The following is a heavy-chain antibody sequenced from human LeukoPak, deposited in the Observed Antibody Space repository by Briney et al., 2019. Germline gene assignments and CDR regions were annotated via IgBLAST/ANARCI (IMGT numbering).Heavy chain of an antibody. Sequence: SETLSLTCAVYGGSFSGYYWSWIRQPPGKGLEWIGEINHSGSTKYNPSLKSRVTISVDASKNQFSLKLSSVTAADTAVYYCARSGGGFGEILPYSYYGMDVWGQGTTVTVSS. CDR3: ARSGGGFGEILPYSYYGMDV. CDR1: GGSFSGYY. D-gene: IGHD3-10*01. J-gene: IGHJ6*02. V-gene: IGHV4-34*01. CDR2: INHSGST.